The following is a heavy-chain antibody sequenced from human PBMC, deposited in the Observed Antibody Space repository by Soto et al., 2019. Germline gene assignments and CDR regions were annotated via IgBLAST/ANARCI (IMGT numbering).Heavy chain of an antibody. D-gene: IGHD2-2*01. CDR2: INTDGGSS. CDR3: AREAGYCSRTSCYRRAFDT. J-gene: IGHJ3*02. CDR1: GFTFSGHW. Sequence: EVQLVESGGDLVQPGGSLSLSCAASGFTFSGHWMHWVRQVPGKGLEWVSRINTDGGSSAYAYSVKGRFAISRDNTKNTLSLQMNGLRADDTAVYYCAREAGYCSRTSCYRRAFDTWGQGTTVTVSS. V-gene: IGHV3-74*03.